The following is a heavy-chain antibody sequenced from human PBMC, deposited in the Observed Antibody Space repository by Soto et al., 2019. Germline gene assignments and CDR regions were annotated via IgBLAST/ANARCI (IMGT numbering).Heavy chain of an antibody. D-gene: IGHD3-10*01. CDR3: ARGSAGSWFGELSLDY. Sequence: SETLSLTCTVSGGSISSGDYYWSWIRQPPGKGLEWIGYIYYSGSTYYNPSLKSRVTISVDTSKNQFSLKLSSVTAAETAVFYCARGSAGSWFGELSLDYWGQGTLVTVSS. CDR1: GGSISSGDYY. CDR2: IYYSGST. J-gene: IGHJ4*02. V-gene: IGHV4-30-4*01.